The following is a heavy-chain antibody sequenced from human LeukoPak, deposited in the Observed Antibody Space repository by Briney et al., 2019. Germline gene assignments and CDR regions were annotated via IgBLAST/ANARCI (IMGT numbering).Heavy chain of an antibody. J-gene: IGHJ4*02. CDR1: GFTFSNYG. CDR2: IWYDGNNK. Sequence: GGSLRLSCAASGFTFSNYGMHWVRQAPGKGLEWVALIWYDGNNKYYADSVKGRFTVSRDNSKNTLYLQVNSLRAEDTAVYYCARDLYSGSYCVDYWGQGTLVTVSS. CDR3: ARDLYSGSYCVDY. V-gene: IGHV3-33*01. D-gene: IGHD1-26*01.